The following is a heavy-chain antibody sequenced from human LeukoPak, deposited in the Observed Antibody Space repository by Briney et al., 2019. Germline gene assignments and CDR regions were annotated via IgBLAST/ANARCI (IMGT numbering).Heavy chain of an antibody. V-gene: IGHV4-59*12. D-gene: IGHD6-13*01. CDR3: ARDGVSQGSSWYSDYYYYMDV. CDR1: GASISSWY. Sequence: KPSETLSLTCTVSGASISSWYWSWIQQPPGKGLEWIGYIYGSGNTNYNPSLKSRVTMSVDTSKNQFSLKLSSVTAADTAVYYCARDGVSQGSSWYSDYYYYMDVWGKGTTVTVSS. CDR2: IYGSGNT. J-gene: IGHJ6*03.